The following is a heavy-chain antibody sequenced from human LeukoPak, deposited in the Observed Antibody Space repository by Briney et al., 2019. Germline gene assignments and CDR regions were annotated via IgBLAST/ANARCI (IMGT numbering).Heavy chain of an antibody. J-gene: IGHJ5*02. CDR3: ARDLGDYGDYHWFDP. V-gene: IGHV3-23*01. CDR2: ISGSGSTI. CDR1: GFTFSSYA. D-gene: IGHD4-17*01. Sequence: PGGSLRLSCAASGFTFSSYAMSWVRQAPGKGLEWVSAISGSGSTIYYADSVKGRFTISRDNAKNSLYLQMNSLRAEDTAVYYCARDLGDYGDYHWFDPWGQGTLVTVSS.